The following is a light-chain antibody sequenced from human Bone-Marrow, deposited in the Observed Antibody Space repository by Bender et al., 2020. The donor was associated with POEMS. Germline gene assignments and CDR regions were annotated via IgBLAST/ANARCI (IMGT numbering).Light chain of an antibody. CDR2: EVT. Sequence: QSALTQPASVSGSPGQSITISCTGATSEDLVSWYQHHPGKAPKLMIYEVTTRPSGVSERFSGSKSGNTASLTVSGLQAEDEATYYCSSYAARNNVLFGGGTKLTVL. J-gene: IGLJ2*01. CDR1: TSEDL. CDR3: SSYAARNNVL. V-gene: IGLV2-14*01.